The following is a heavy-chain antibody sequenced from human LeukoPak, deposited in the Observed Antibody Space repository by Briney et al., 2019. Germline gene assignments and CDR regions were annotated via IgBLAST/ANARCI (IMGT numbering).Heavy chain of an antibody. CDR1: GGSISSYY. J-gene: IGHJ1*01. V-gene: IGHV4-59*08. CDR3: ARHSCASSASCSAYFQH. Sequence: SETLSLTCTVSGGSISSYYWSWIRQPPGKGLEWIGYLYYSGSTNYNPSLKSRVTISVDTSKKQFSLRLSSVTAADTAVYYCARHSCASSASCSAYFQHWGQGTLVTVSS. D-gene: IGHD2-2*01. CDR2: LYYSGST.